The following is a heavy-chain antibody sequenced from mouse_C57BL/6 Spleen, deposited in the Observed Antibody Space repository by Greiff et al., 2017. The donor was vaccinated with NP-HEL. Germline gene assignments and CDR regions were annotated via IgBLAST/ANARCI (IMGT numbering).Heavy chain of an antibody. J-gene: IGHJ4*01. CDR3: ARDRTTVEGSLYAMDY. CDR1: GFTFSSYA. Sequence: EVQGVESGGGLVKPGGSLKLSCAASGFTFSSYAMSWVRQTPEKRLEWVATISDGGSYTYYPDNVKGRFTISRDNAKNNLYLQMSHLKSEDTAMYYGARDRTTVEGSLYAMDYWGQGTSVTVSS. V-gene: IGHV5-4*01. D-gene: IGHD1-1*01. CDR2: ISDGGSYT.